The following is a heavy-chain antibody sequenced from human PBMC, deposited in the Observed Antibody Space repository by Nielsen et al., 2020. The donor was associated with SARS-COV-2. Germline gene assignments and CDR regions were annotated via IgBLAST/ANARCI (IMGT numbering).Heavy chain of an antibody. CDR1: GGSISSSNW. J-gene: IGHJ4*02. V-gene: IGHV4-4*02. Sequence: SETLSLTCAVSGGSISSSNWWSWVRQPPGKGLEWIGEIYHSGSTNYNPSLKSRVTISVDTSKNQFSLKLSSVTAADTAVYYCARGLGYCSSTSCYDVYFDYWGQGTLVTVSS. D-gene: IGHD2-2*01. CDR3: ARGLGYCSSTSCYDVYFDY. CDR2: IYHSGST.